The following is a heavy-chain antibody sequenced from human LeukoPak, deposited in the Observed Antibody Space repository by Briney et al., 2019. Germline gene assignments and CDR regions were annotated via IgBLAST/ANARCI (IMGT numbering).Heavy chain of an antibody. CDR2: ISNSSSTI. CDR3: ARGPAVTSIRFAD. V-gene: IGHV3-48*01. J-gene: IGHJ4*02. Sequence: GGSLIPSCAASGFTFSSYSMNWVRQAPGKGLEWVSYISNSSSTIYYADSVKGRFTISRDNAKNSLYLQMNSLRAEDTAVYHCARGPAVTSIRFADWGQ. CDR1: GFTFSSYS.